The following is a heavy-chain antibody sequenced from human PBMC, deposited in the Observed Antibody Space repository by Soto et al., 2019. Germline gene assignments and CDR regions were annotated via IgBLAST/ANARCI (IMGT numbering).Heavy chain of an antibody. D-gene: IGHD3-9*01. J-gene: IGHJ4*02. V-gene: IGHV3-23*01. Sequence: GSLRLSCAASGFTFSSYAMSWVRQAPGKGLEWVSAISGSGGSTYYADSVKGRFTISRDNSKNTLYLQMNSLRAEDTAVYYCAKDLSIRYFDWSTCFDYWGQGTLVTVSS. CDR3: AKDLSIRYFDWSTCFDY. CDR1: GFTFSSYA. CDR2: ISGSGGST.